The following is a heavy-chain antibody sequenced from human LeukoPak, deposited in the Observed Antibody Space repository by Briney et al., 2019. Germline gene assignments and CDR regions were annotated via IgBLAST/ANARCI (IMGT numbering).Heavy chain of an antibody. CDR2: INTNTGNP. CDR1: GYTFTSYA. Sequence: GASVKVCCKASGYTFTSYAMNWVRQAPGQGLEWMGWINTNTGNPTYAQGFTGRFVFSLDTSVSTAYLQISSLKAEDTAVYYCAVYSSSWYDLGLAWGQGTLVTVSS. V-gene: IGHV7-4-1*02. J-gene: IGHJ4*02. D-gene: IGHD6-13*01. CDR3: AVYSSSWYDLGLA.